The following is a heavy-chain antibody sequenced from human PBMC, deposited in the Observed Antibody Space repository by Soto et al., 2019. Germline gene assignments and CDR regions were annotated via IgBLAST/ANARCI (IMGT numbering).Heavy chain of an antibody. J-gene: IGHJ6*02. D-gene: IGHD6-19*01. CDR1: GYTFTSYA. V-gene: IGHV1-3*01. CDR3: ARDATSPSIAVAGDMENYYYGMDV. Sequence: QVQLVQSGAEVKKPGASVKVSCKASGYTFTSYAMHWVRQAPGQRLEWMGWINAGNGNTKYSQKFQGRVTITRDTYASTAYMELSSLRSEDTAVYYCARDATSPSIAVAGDMENYYYGMDVWGQGTTVTVSS. CDR2: INAGNGNT.